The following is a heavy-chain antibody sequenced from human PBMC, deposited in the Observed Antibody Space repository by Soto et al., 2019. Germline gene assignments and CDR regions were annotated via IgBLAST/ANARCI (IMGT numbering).Heavy chain of an antibody. CDR3: ASRCGGDCYDAFDI. D-gene: IGHD2-21*02. Sequence: GGSLRLSCAASGFTVSSNYMSWVRQAPGKGLEWVSVIYSGGSTYYADSVKGRFTISRHNSKNTLYLQMNSLRAEDTAVYYGASRCGGDCYDAFDIWGQGTMVTVSS. CDR1: GFTVSSNY. V-gene: IGHV3-66*01. CDR2: IYSGGST. J-gene: IGHJ3*02.